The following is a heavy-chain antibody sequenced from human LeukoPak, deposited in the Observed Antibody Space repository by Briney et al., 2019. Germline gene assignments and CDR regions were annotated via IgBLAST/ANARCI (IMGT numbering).Heavy chain of an antibody. CDR2: ISWNSGSI. J-gene: IGHJ4*02. D-gene: IGHD4-23*01. Sequence: PGGSLRLSCAASGFTFDDNAMHWVRQAPGKGLEWVSGISWNSGSIDYADSVKGRFTISRDNAKNSLYLQMNSLRAEDTAFYYCAKAEGFFGGYYDHWGQGTLVTVSS. CDR1: GFTFDDNA. CDR3: AKAEGFFGGYYDH. V-gene: IGHV3-9*01.